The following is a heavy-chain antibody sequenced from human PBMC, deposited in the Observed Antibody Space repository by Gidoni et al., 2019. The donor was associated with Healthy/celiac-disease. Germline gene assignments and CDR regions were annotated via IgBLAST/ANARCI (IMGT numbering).Heavy chain of an antibody. CDR2: INSDGSST. J-gene: IGHJ4*02. D-gene: IGHD3-10*01. CDR3: ARGGRNMVRGVTPDY. CDR1: GFTFSSYW. Sequence: EVQLVESGGGLVQPGGSLRLSCAASGFTFSSYWMHWVRQAPGKGRVWVSRINSDGSSTSYADSVKGRFTISRDNAKNTLYLQMNSLRAEDTAVYYCARGGRNMVRGVTPDYWGQGTLVTVSS. V-gene: IGHV3-74*01.